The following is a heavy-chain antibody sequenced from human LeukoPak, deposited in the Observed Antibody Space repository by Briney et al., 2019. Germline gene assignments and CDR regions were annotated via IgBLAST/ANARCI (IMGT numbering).Heavy chain of an antibody. J-gene: IGHJ4*02. CDR2: IYYSGST. CDR3: ARYWSGQPLDY. V-gene: IGHV4-59*01. Sequence: SETLSLTCTVSGGSISSYYWSWIRQPPGKGLEWIGYIYYSGSTNYNPSLKSRVTISVDTSKNQFSLRLSSMTAADTAVYYCARYWSGQPLDYWGQGTLVTVSS. CDR1: GGSISSYY. D-gene: IGHD3-3*01.